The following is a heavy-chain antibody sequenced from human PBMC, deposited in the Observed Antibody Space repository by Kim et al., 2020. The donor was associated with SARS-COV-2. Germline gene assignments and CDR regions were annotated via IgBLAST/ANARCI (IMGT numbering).Heavy chain of an antibody. CDR1: GFTFSSYA. D-gene: IGHD6-13*01. CDR3: AKDYGVAGWSSSWWDY. J-gene: IGHJ4*02. Sequence: GGSLRLSCAASGFTFSSYAMSWVRQAPGKGLEWVSAISGSGGSTYYADSVKGRFTISRDNSKNTLYLQMNSLRAEDTAVYYCAKDYGVAGWSSSWWDYWGQGTLVTVSS. V-gene: IGHV3-23*01. CDR2: ISGSGGST.